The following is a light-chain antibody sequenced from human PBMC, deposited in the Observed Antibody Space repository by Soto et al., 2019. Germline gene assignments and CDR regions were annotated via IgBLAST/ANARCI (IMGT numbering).Light chain of an antibody. CDR3: LQLNSYPLT. CDR1: QGISSS. V-gene: IGKV1-9*01. Sequence: DIPLTQSPSFMSASLGDRVTITCRASQGISSSLAWYQQKPGKAPKLLIYAASSLHSGVPSRFSGSGSGTEFTLTISSLQPEDFATYFCLQLNSYPLTFGPGTKVDIK. J-gene: IGKJ3*01. CDR2: AAS.